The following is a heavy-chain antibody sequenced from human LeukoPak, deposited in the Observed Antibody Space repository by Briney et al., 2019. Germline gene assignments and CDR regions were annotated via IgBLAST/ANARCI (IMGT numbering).Heavy chain of an antibody. D-gene: IGHD6-19*01. CDR1: GFTFSSSW. Sequence: GGSLRLSCAASGFTFSSSWMHWVRQAPGKGLVWVSRIKSDGSGATYADSVKGRFTISRENTKNSLYLQIDSLRVGDTAVYYCVREGYSSDWNNWYFDLWGRGTLVTVSS. CDR2: IKSDGSGA. J-gene: IGHJ2*01. CDR3: VREGYSSDWNNWYFDL. V-gene: IGHV3-74*03.